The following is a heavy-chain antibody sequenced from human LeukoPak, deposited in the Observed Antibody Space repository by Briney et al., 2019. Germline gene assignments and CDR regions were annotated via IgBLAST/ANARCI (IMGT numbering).Heavy chain of an antibody. Sequence: SETLSLTCAVYGGSFSGYYWSWIRQLPGKGLEWIGEINHSGSTNYNPSLKSRVTISVDTSKNQFSLKLSSVTAADTAVYYCARLRYYYGSGSFNWFDTWGQGTLVTVSS. CDR2: INHSGST. V-gene: IGHV4-34*01. CDR3: ARLRYYYGSGSFNWFDT. D-gene: IGHD3-10*01. J-gene: IGHJ5*02. CDR1: GGSFSGYY.